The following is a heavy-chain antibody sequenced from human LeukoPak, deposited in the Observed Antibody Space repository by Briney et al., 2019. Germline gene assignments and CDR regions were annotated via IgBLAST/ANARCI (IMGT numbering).Heavy chain of an antibody. J-gene: IGHJ4*02. D-gene: IGHD6-19*01. V-gene: IGHV3-9*01. CDR3: AREDYSSGYALDY. CDR2: ISWNSGSI. Sequence: GRSLRLSCAASGFTFDDYAMHWVRHAPGKGLEWVSGISWNSGSIGYADSVKGRFTISRDNAKNSLYLQMNSLRAEDTAVYYCAREDYSSGYALDYWGQGTLVTVSS. CDR1: GFTFDDYA.